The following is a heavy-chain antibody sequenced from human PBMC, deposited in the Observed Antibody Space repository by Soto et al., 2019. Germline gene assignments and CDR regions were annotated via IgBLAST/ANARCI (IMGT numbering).Heavy chain of an antibody. CDR1: GYTFTRSG. CDR2: ISGYNGNT. V-gene: IGHV1-18*01. D-gene: IGHD3-10*01. J-gene: IGHJ6*02. CDR3: ARAGEVPYYYYGMDV. Sequence: QVQLMQSGGDVKKPGASVKVSCKASGYTFTRSGVSWVRQAPGQGLEWMGWISGYNGNTKYEQKFQDRVSMTTDTSTSTAYMELRSLRSDDTAVYYCARAGEVPYYYYGMDVWGQGTTVIVSS.